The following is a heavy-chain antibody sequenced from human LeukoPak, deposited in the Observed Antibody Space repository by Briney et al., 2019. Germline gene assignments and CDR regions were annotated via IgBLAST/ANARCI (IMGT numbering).Heavy chain of an antibody. J-gene: IGHJ4*02. D-gene: IGHD3-3*01. Sequence: PGGSLRLSCAASGFTFSSYSMNWVRQAPGKGLEWVSYISSSSSTIYYADSVKGRFTISRDNAKNSLYLQMNSLRAEDTAVYYCAREGYDFWSGYRNYFDYWGRGTLVTVSS. CDR2: ISSSSSTI. CDR1: GFTFSSYS. CDR3: AREGYDFWSGYRNYFDY. V-gene: IGHV3-48*01.